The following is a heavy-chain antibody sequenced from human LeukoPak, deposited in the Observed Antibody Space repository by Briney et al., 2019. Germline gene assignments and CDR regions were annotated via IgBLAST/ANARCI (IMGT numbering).Heavy chain of an antibody. CDR3: VRDGAHWDLDY. J-gene: IGHJ4*02. Sequence: PGGSLRLSCAASGFTFSSYGMYWVRQAPGKGLEWVAFIQSDGGNEYYADSVKGRFTISRDNSKNTVHLQMNSLRAEDTAMYYCVRDGAHWDLDYWGQGTLVTVSS. D-gene: IGHD7-27*01. CDR2: IQSDGGNE. V-gene: IGHV3-30*02. CDR1: GFTFSSYG.